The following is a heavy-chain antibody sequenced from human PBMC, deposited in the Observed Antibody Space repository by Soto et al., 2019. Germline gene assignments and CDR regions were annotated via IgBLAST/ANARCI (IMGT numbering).Heavy chain of an antibody. CDR1: GYSFTTYC. CDR3: ARREPGHYYCYGRYV. V-gene: IGHV5-10-1*01. D-gene: IGHD1-1*01. CDR2: IDPSDSYT. J-gene: IGHJ6*02. Sequence: LRGCLKLSCKGPGYSFTTYCISWLRQMPGKGLEWLWRIDPSDSYTKYSPSFQDHVTISADRSISTAYLQWSRLKASDTAVYYLARREPGHYYCYGRYVWGQRSTGTVSS.